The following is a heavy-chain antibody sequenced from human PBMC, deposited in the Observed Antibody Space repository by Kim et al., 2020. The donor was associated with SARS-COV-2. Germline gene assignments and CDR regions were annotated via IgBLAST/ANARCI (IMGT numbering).Heavy chain of an antibody. D-gene: IGHD4-17*01. J-gene: IGHJ6*04. V-gene: IGHV4-34*01. Sequence: TNYNPSLQSRVTISVDTSKNQFSLKLSSVTAADTAVYYCARGTRTGQMDVWGKGTTVTVSS. CDR3: ARGTRTGQMDV. CDR2: T.